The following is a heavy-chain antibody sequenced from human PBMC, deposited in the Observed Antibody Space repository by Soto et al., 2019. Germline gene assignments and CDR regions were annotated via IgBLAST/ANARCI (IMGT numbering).Heavy chain of an antibody. CDR1: GYTFTSYA. V-gene: IGHV1-3*01. CDR3: ARGLYSSSWYYYYYMDV. D-gene: IGHD6-13*01. Sequence: QVQLVQSGAEVKKPGASVKVSCKASGYTFTSYAMHWVRQAPGQRLEWMGWINAGNGNTKYSQKFQGRVTITRDTSASTAYMELSSLRSEDTAVYYCARGLYSSSWYYYYYMDVWGKGTTVTVSS. CDR2: INAGNGNT. J-gene: IGHJ6*03.